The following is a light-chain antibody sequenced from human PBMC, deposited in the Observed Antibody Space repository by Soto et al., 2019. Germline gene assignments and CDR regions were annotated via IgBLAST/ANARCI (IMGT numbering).Light chain of an antibody. CDR2: DVS. J-gene: IGLJ1*01. V-gene: IGLV2-11*01. CDR1: SSDVGGYNH. Sequence: QSVLTQPRSVSGSPGQSVTISCTGTSSDVGGYNHVSWYQQHPGKAPKLMIYDVSKRPSGVPDRFSGSKSGNTASLTISGLQAEDEADYYCCSYAGSYIPYVFGTGTKLTVL. CDR3: CSYAGSYIPYV.